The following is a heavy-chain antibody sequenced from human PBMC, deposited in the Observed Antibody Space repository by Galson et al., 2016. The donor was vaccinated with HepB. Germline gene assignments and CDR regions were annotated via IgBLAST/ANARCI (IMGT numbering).Heavy chain of an antibody. CDR2: ISASGRNI. J-gene: IGHJ4*02. CDR3: ARDRSYGITYYNYVDY. Sequence: LRLSCAASGFTFSTSAMNWVRHAPGKGLEWLSYISASGRNIHHADSVKGRFTVSRDNAQNSVYLHINSLRDDDTAVYYCARDRSYGITYYNYVDYWGQGTLVTVSS. CDR1: GFTFSTSA. V-gene: IGHV3-48*02. D-gene: IGHD3-16*01.